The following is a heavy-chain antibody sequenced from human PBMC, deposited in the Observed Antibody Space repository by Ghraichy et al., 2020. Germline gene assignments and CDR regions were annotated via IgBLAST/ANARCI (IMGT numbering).Heavy chain of an antibody. CDR3: TRDMVWGVIDY. J-gene: IGHJ4*02. Sequence: GGSLRLSCAASGFSFSTYWMTWVRQAPGKGLEWVANINQHGSEEYYVDSVKGRFTISRDNAKNSLYLQMNSLRAEDTAVYFCTRDMVWGVIDYWGQGTLVTVSS. V-gene: IGHV3-7*03. D-gene: IGHD3-10*01. CDR1: GFSFSTYW. CDR2: INQHGSEE.